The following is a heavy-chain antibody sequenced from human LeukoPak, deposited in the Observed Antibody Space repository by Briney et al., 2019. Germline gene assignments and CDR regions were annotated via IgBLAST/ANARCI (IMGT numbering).Heavy chain of an antibody. D-gene: IGHD2-15*01. J-gene: IGHJ6*03. CDR2: ISGSGGTT. CDR3: AKGAGYCSGGSCYSYYYYMDV. V-gene: IGHV3-23*01. CDR1: GFTFSSYS. Sequence: PGGSLRLSCAASGFTFSSYSMNWVRQAPGKGLEWVSAISGSGGTTYYADSVRGRFTISRDNSKTTLYLQMNSLRVEDTAVYYCAKGAGYCSGGSCYSYYYYMDVWGKGTTVTVSS.